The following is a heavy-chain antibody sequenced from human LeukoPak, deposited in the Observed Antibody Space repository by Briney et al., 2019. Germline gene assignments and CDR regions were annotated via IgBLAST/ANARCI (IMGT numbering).Heavy chain of an antibody. CDR3: AKDRAYGSPNY. D-gene: IGHD3-10*01. J-gene: IGHJ4*02. CDR2: ISYDGSNK. Sequence: GSLRLSCAASGFTFSSYAMHWVRQAPGKGLEWVAVISYDGSNKYYADSVKGRFTISRDNSKNTLYLQMNSLRAEDTAVYYCAKDRAYGSPNYWGQGTLVTVSS. V-gene: IGHV3-30-3*01. CDR1: GFTFSSYA.